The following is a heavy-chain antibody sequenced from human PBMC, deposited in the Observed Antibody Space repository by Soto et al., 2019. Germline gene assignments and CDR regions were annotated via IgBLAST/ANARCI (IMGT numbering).Heavy chain of an antibody. V-gene: IGHV4-59*08. J-gene: IGHJ4*02. CDR3: ARHNYGSGSTYFDY. CDR1: GGSISSYY. Sequence: PSETLSLTCTVSGGSISSYYWSWIRQPPGKGLEWIGYFYYSGSTNYNPSLKSRVTISVDTSKNQFSLKLNSMTAADTAVYFCARHNYGSGSTYFDYWGQGTLVTVSS. D-gene: IGHD3-10*01. CDR2: FYYSGST.